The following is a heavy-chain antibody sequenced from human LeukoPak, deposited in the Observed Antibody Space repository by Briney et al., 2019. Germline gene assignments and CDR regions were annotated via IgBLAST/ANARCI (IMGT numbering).Heavy chain of an antibody. D-gene: IGHD5-24*01. J-gene: IGHJ4*02. Sequence: GGSLRLSCAASGFTFSNYAMNWVRQAPGKGLEWVSGISGSGANIYYADSVKGRFTISRDNSKNTLYLQMDSLRAEDTALYYCAKDLGPGSMATSPGFDYWGQGTLVTVSS. CDR1: GFTFSNYA. CDR2: ISGSGANI. V-gene: IGHV3-23*01. CDR3: AKDLGPGSMATSPGFDY.